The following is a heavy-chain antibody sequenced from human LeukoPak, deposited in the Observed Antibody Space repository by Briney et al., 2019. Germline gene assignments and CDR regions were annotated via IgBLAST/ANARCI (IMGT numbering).Heavy chain of an antibody. J-gene: IGHJ3*02. D-gene: IGHD6-13*01. Sequence: SQILSLTCAISGDSVSSNSAAWNWIRQSPSRGLEWLGRTYYGSKWYNDYAVSVKSRITINPDTSKNQFSLQLNSVTPEDTAVYYCARARDGYSSSWYLFSAFDIWGQGTMVTVSS. CDR3: ARARDGYSSSWYLFSAFDI. V-gene: IGHV6-1*01. CDR2: TYYGSKWYN. CDR1: GDSVSSNSAA.